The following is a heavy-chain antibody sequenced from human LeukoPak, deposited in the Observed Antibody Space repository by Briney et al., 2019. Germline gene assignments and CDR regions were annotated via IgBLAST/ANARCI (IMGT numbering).Heavy chain of an antibody. CDR3: TTDFLKYGDTFDF. J-gene: IGHJ4*02. D-gene: IGHD4-17*01. V-gene: IGHV3-15*01. Sequence: GGSLRLSCAASGFSFSNAWMNWVRQAPGQGLEWVGRVKSETAGATTDYTAPVKGRFTISRDDSKNMLYLQMNSLKTEDTAVYYCTTDFLKYGDTFDFWGQGTLVTASS. CDR2: VKSETAGATT. CDR1: GFSFSNAW.